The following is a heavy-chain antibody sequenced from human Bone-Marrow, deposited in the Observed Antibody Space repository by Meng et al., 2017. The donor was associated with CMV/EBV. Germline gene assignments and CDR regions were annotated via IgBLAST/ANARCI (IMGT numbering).Heavy chain of an antibody. V-gene: IGHV4-30-4*01. CDR1: GASIRNPDYY. D-gene: IGHD3-10*01. J-gene: IGHJ4*02. Sequence: LRLSCTVSGASIRNPDYYWTWIRQSPGKGLEWIGYTYYSGSTYSNPSLASRIYMSVDTSKNQFSLRVYSVTAADTAVYYCARVGASYFYGSGATIWGQGTLVTVSS. CDR3: ARVGASYFYGSGATI. CDR2: TYYSGST.